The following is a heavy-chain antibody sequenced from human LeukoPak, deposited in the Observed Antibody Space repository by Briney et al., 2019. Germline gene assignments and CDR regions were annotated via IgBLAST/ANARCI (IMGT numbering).Heavy chain of an antibody. J-gene: IGHJ4*02. V-gene: IGHV4-59*08. CDR1: GGSISSYY. CDR2: IYNSGRT. D-gene: IGHD6-19*01. CDR3: AGERGEEYSSGWYKRNYFDN. Sequence: SETLSLTCTVSGGSISSYYWNWIRQPPGKGLVWIGYIYNSGRTNYNPSLKSRVTISVDTSKNQFSLKLSSVTAADTAVYYCAGERGEEYSSGWYKRNYFDNWGQGIRVTVSS.